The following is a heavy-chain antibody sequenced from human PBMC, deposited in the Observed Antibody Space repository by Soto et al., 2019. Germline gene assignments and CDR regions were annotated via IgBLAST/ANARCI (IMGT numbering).Heavy chain of an antibody. CDR1: GYSFTDYK. CDR3: ATWVDYGDFEAFDF. Sequence: ASVKVSCKTSGYSFTDYKLHWVRQAPGQGLEWMGWVDPNGGGSNSAQKFQGSVTMTWDTSITTAYLDLIRLTTNDTATYFCATWVDYGDFEAFDFWGQ. CDR2: VDPNGGGS. J-gene: IGHJ4*02. V-gene: IGHV1-2*04. D-gene: IGHD4-17*01.